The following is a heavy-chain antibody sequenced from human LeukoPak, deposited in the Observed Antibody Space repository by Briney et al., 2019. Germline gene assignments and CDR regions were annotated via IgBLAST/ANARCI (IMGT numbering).Heavy chain of an antibody. V-gene: IGHV3-23*01. Sequence: PGGSLRLSCAASGFTFSSYAMNWVRQAPGKGLEWVSVISGTGTTTYYADSVKGRFAISRDNSENTLYLQMNSLRVEDTAVYYCAKGQSGYCSGTTCHGAFDIWGQGTLVTVSS. CDR3: AKGQSGYCSGTTCHGAFDI. J-gene: IGHJ3*02. CDR2: ISGTGTTT. CDR1: GFTFSSYA. D-gene: IGHD2-2*03.